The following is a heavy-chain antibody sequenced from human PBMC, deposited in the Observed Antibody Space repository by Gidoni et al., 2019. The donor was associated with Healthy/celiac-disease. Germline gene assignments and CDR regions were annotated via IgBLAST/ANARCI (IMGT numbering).Heavy chain of an antibody. J-gene: IGHJ4*02. CDR2: INHSGST. CDR3: ARGGPGYSSSSGPDDY. Sequence: QVQLQQWGAGLLKPSETLSLTCAVYGGSFSGYYWSWLRQPPGKGLAWIGEINHSGSTNYNPSLKSRVTISVDTSKNQFSLKLSSVTAADTAVYYCARGGPGYSSSSGPDDYWGQGTLVTVSS. D-gene: IGHD6-6*01. CDR1: GGSFSGYY. V-gene: IGHV4-34*01.